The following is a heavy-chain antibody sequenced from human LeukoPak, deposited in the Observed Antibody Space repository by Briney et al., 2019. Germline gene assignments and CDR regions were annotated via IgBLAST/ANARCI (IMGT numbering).Heavy chain of an antibody. CDR2: IYYSGST. V-gene: IGHV4-59*08. CDR1: GGSISSYY. CDR3: ARHGIDSGYVQH. D-gene: IGHD5-12*01. Sequence: SETLSPTCTVSGGSISSYYWSWIRQPPGKGLEWIGYIYYSGSTNYNPSLKSRVTISVDTSKNQFSLKLSSVTAADTAVYYCARHGIDSGYVQHWGQGTLVTVSS. J-gene: IGHJ1*01.